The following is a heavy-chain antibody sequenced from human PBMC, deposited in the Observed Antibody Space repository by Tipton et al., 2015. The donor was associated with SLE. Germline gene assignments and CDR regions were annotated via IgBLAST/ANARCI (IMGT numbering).Heavy chain of an antibody. V-gene: IGHV1-69*13. Sequence: QSGAEVKKPGSSVKVSCKASGGTFSSYATSWVRQAPGQGLEWMGRIIPIFGTANYAQKFQGRVTITADESTSTAYMELSSLRSEDTAVYYCATAGSYYCSSTSCVLGWYFQHWGQGTLVTVSS. D-gene: IGHD2-2*01. CDR3: ATAGSYYCSSTSCVLGWYFQH. J-gene: IGHJ1*01. CDR1: GGTFSSYA. CDR2: IIPIFGTA.